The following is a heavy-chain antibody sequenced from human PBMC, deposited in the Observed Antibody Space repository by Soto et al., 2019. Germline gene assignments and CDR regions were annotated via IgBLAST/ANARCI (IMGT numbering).Heavy chain of an antibody. D-gene: IGHD3-9*01. CDR2: INSDGSST. Sequence: GSLLLSCSASGFTFSSYWMHWVRQAPGKGLVWVSRINSDGSSTSYADSVKGRFTISRDNAKNTLYLQMNSLRAEDTAVYYCAREYYDILTGPIDYWGQGTLVTVSS. CDR1: GFTFSSYW. J-gene: IGHJ4*02. V-gene: IGHV3-74*01. CDR3: AREYYDILTGPIDY.